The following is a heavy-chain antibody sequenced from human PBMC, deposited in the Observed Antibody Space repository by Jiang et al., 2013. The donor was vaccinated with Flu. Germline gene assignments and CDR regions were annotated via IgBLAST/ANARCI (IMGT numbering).Heavy chain of an antibody. D-gene: IGHD3-10*01. CDR3: ARVGENYYYYGMDV. CDR2: IYYSGST. Sequence: TLSLTCTVSGGSISSYYWSWIRQPPRKGLEWIGYIYYSGSTNYNPSLKSRVTISVDTSKNQFSLKVSSVTAADTAVYYCARVGENYYYYGMDVWGQGTTVTVSS. V-gene: IGHV4-59*01. J-gene: IGHJ6*02. CDR1: GGSISSYY.